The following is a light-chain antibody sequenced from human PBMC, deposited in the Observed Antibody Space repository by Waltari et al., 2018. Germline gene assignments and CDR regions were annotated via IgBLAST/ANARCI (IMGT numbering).Light chain of an antibody. J-gene: IGLJ3*02. CDR2: DVN. CDR3: SAFAGSNNFGV. Sequence: QSALTQPPSASGSPGQSVTISCTGTSRAIGGRNFVSWYQQRPGKAPRFLIYDVNKRPSGVSDRFSGSKSGNTASLTVSGLQPDDEATYYCSAFAGSNNFGVFGGGTKLTVL. CDR1: SRAIGGRNF. V-gene: IGLV2-8*01.